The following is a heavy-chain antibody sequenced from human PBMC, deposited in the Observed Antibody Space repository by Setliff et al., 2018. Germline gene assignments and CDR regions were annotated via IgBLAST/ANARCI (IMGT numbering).Heavy chain of an antibody. CDR1: GGSLSGAS. CDR2: VFYSGAT. J-gene: IGHJ6*03. CDR3: ARESSGWYSAYYYYMDV. Sequence: PSETLSLTCTVSGGSLSGASIVTWIRQPPGKGLEFIGYVFYSGATKYDPSLKSRVTMSVDTSKNQFSLDLTSVTAADTAVYYCARESSGWYSAYYYYMDVWGKGTTVTVSS. V-gene: IGHV4-59*12. D-gene: IGHD6-19*01.